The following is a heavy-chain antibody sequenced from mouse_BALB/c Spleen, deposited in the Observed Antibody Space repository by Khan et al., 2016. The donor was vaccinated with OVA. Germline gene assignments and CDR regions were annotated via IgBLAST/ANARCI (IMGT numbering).Heavy chain of an antibody. CDR2: ILPGRGST. D-gene: IGHD2-1*01. J-gene: IGHJ1*01. CDR3: ARFGNHWYFDV. CDR1: GYTFSTYW. Sequence: QIQLVQSGAELMEPGASMKISCKATGYTFSTYWTEWVKQRPGHGLEWIGEILPGRGSTNYNEKFKGKATFTADTSSNTAHMHLSSLTSEDSAVYYCARFGNHWYFDVRGAGTTVTVSS. V-gene: IGHV1-9*01.